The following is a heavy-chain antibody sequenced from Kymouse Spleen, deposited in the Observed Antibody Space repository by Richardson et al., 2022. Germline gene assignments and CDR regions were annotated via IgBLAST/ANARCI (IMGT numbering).Heavy chain of an antibody. D-gene: IGHD3-10*01. CDR1: GGSFSGYY. J-gene: IGHJ5*02. Sequence: QVQLQQWGAGLLKPSETLSLTCAVYGGSFSGYYWSWIRQPPGKGLEWIGEINHSGSTNYNPSLKSRVTISVDTSKNQFSLKLSSVTAADTAVYYCARGRRFGELLYKNWFDPWGQGTLVTVSS. CDR3: ARGRRFGELLYKNWFDP. CDR2: INHSGST. V-gene: IGHV4-34*01.